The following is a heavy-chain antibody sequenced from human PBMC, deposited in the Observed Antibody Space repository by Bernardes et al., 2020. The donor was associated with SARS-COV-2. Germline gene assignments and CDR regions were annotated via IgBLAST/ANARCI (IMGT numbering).Heavy chain of an antibody. Sequence: GSLRLSCAASGFTFTTSWMHWVRQAPGKGLVWVSRINSDGTSTSYTDSVKGRFTISRDNARNTLYLQMNSLRVEDTAVYYCARDLGYCTNGVCSPWGQGTLVTVSS. CDR3: ARDLGYCTNGVCSP. V-gene: IGHV3-74*01. CDR1: GFTFTTSW. CDR2: INSDGTST. J-gene: IGHJ1*01. D-gene: IGHD2-8*01.